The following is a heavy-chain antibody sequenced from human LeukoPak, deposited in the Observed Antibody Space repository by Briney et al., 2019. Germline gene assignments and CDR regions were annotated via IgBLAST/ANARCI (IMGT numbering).Heavy chain of an antibody. J-gene: IGHJ4*02. D-gene: IGHD1-26*01. CDR3: AREGLAQGGSYRARYYFPY. CDR1: GDSVSSNSAA. Sequence: SQTLSLTCAISGDSVSSNSAAWNCIRQSPSRGLEWLGRTYYRSKWYNDYAVSVKSRITINPDTSKNQFSLQLNSVTPEDTVVYSCAREGLAQGGSYRARYYFPYWGQGTLVTVSS. V-gene: IGHV6-1*01. CDR2: TYYRSKWYN.